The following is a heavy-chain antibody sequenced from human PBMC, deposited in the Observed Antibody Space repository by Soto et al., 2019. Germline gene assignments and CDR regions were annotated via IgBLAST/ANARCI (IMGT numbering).Heavy chain of an antibody. J-gene: IGHJ4*02. CDR1: GFTFSSYW. D-gene: IGHD6-19*01. Sequence: SLRLSCAASGFTFSSYWMHWVRQAPGKGLVWVSRINSDGSSTSYADSVKGRFTISRDNAKNTLYLQMNSLRAEDTAVYYCARRGWAYSSGWYLDYWGQGTLVTVSS. CDR2: INSDGSST. CDR3: ARRGWAYSSGWYLDY. V-gene: IGHV3-74*01.